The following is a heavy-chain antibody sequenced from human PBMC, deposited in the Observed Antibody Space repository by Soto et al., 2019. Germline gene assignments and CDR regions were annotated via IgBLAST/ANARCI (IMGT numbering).Heavy chain of an antibody. V-gene: IGHV3-33*01. J-gene: IGHJ4*02. CDR2: IWYDGSNK. D-gene: IGHD2-15*01. CDR3: AREGCSGGSCYPIGE. Sequence: QVQLVESGGGVVQPGRSLRLSCAASGFTFSSYGMHWVRQAPGKGLEWGAVIWYDGSNKYYADSVKGRFTITRDNYKNTLYMQMKSLRAEDTAVYYCAREGCSGGSCYPIGEWGQGTLVTVSS. CDR1: GFTFSSYG.